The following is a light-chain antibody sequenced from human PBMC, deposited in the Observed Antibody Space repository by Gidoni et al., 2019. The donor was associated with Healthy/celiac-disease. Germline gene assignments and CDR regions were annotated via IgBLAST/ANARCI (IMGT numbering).Light chain of an antibody. J-gene: IGLJ2*01. CDR2: DVS. Sequence: QSALTQPRSVSGSTRQSVTISCTGTSSDVGGYKYVSVYQHPPGKPPKLMIYDVSKQPSGVPDRFSGSKSGNTASLTISGLQAEDEADYYCCSYAGSRVVFGGGTKLTVL. V-gene: IGLV2-11*01. CDR3: CSYAGSRVV. CDR1: SSDVGGYKY.